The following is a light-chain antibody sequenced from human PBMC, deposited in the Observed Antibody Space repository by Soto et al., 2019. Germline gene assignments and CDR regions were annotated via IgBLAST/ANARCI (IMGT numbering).Light chain of an antibody. CDR2: EVS. V-gene: IGLV2-8*01. CDR3: SSYAGSNNYV. CDR1: SSDVGGYNY. J-gene: IGLJ1*01. Sequence: QSVLTQPPSASVSPGQSVTISCTGTSSDVGGYNYVSWYQQHPGKAPKLMIYEVSQRPSGVPDRFSGSKSGNTASLTVSGLQAEDEADYYCSSYAGSNNYVFGTGTKVTVL.